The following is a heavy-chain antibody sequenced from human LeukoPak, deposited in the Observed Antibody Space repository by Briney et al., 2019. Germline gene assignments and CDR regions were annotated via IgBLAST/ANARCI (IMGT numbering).Heavy chain of an antibody. CDR1: GFTVSSNY. J-gene: IGHJ6*02. CDR2: MYSGGTT. D-gene: IGHD2-2*02. CDR3: ARGAYPHYYAMDV. Sequence: GGSLRLSCGASGFTVSSNYMSWVRQAPGKGLEWVSAMYSGGTTNYADSAKGRFTISRDNSKNTVDLQMSSLRDGDTAVYYCARGAYPHYYAMDVWGQGTTVTVSS. V-gene: IGHV3-53*01.